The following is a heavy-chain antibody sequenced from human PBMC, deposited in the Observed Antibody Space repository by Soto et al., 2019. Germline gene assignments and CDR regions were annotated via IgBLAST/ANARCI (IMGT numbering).Heavy chain of an antibody. J-gene: IGHJ4*02. D-gene: IGHD6-13*01. Sequence: PGESLKISCKGSGYSFSSYWIAWVRQMPGRGLEWIGIIHPGNSDTRYNPSFQGQVTISADKSISTAHLHWNSLKASDTAIYYCARHVSVSDSSHYRSVEYGGQGTLVTASS. V-gene: IGHV5-51*01. CDR3: ARHVSVSDSSHYRSVEY. CDR2: IHPGNSDT. CDR1: GYSFSSYW.